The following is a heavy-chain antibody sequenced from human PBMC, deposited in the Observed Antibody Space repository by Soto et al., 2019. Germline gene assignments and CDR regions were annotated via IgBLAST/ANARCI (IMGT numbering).Heavy chain of an antibody. V-gene: IGHV3-48*03. CDR2: ISSSGSTI. CDR1: GFTFSSYE. CDR3: VRGGIRTELIFDY. D-gene: IGHD3-3*02. J-gene: IGHJ4*02. Sequence: GGSLRLSCAASGFTFSSYEMNWVRQAPGKGLEWVSYISSSGSTIYYADSVKGRFTISRDNAKNSLYLQMNSLRAEDTAVYYCVRGGIRTELIFDYWGQGTLVTVSS.